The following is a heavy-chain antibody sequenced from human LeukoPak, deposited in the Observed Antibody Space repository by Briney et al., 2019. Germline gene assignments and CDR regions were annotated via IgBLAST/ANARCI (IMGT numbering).Heavy chain of an antibody. J-gene: IGHJ5*02. CDR2: ISAYNGNT. CDR1: GYTFTSYG. D-gene: IGHD3-10*01. CDR3: ARAKYYFGSGSYYNTWFDP. V-gene: IGHV1-18*01. Sequence: AAVKVSCKASGYTFTSYGITWVRQAPGQGLEWMGWISAYNGNTNYAQKLQGRVTMTTDTSTSTAYMELRSLRSDDTAVYYCARAKYYFGSGSYYNTWFDPWGQGTLVTVSS.